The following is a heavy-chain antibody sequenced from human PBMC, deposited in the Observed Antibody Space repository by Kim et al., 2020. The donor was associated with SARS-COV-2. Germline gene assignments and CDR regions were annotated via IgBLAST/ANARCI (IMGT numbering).Heavy chain of an antibody. V-gene: IGHV3-23*01. CDR1: GFTFSSYA. Sequence: GGSLRLSCAASGFTFSSYAMSWVRQAPGKGLEWVSAISGSGGSTYYADSVKGRFTISRDNSKNTLYLQMNSLSAEDTAVYYCAKDVGYSSGWPDYSFGYWGQGTLVTVSS. J-gene: IGHJ4*02. CDR2: ISGSGGST. CDR3: AKDVGYSSGWPDYSFGY. D-gene: IGHD6-19*01.